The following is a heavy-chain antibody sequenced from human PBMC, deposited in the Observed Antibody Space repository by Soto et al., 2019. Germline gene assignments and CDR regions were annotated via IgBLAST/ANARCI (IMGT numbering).Heavy chain of an antibody. J-gene: IGHJ4*02. CDR2: IIPIFGPA. Sequence: SVKACCKASGGTFSRYLISWVRQAPGQGLEWMGGIIPIFGPANYAQKFPGRVTITVDESTSTAYMDLSSVRSEDTAVYYCARASCSSTSCYLPLTAIDYWGQGTLVNVSS. CDR1: GGTFSRYL. D-gene: IGHD2-2*01. CDR3: ARASCSSTSCYLPLTAIDY. V-gene: IGHV1-69*01.